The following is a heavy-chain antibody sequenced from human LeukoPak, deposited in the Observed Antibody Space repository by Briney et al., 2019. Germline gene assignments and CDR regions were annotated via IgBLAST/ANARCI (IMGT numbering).Heavy chain of an antibody. Sequence: GGSLRLSRAASGFTFSTYGMYWVRQAPGKGLEWVAFIRYDGSDKYYADSVKGRFTISRDNSKNTLYLQMNSLRAEDTAVYYCAKDYSSSWAALDFWGQGTLVTVSS. CDR2: IRYDGSDK. V-gene: IGHV3-30*02. CDR3: AKDYSSSWAALDF. CDR1: GFTFSTYG. D-gene: IGHD6-13*01. J-gene: IGHJ4*02.